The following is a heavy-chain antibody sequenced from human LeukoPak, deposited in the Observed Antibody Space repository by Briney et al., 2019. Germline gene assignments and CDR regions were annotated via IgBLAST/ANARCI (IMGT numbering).Heavy chain of an antibody. CDR1: GFTFSSYA. V-gene: IGHV3-23*01. J-gene: IGHJ4*02. D-gene: IGHD1-26*01. Sequence: GGSLRLSCATSGFTFSSYAMSWVRQAPGKGLEWVSGIGASGGSTIYADSVKGRFTISRDNAKNTLYLQMNSLRAEDTAVYYCARDQSIAGPTTADYWGQGTLVTVSS. CDR3: ARDQSIAGPTTADY. CDR2: IGASGGST.